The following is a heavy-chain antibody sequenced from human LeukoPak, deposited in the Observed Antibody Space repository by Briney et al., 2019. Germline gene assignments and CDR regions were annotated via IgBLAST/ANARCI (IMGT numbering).Heavy chain of an antibody. J-gene: IGHJ3*02. Sequence: GGSLRLSCAASGXTFSNYAMSWVRQAPGKGLEWVSAISSGDVSTHYADSVKGRFTISRDDSKNTLYLQMSSLRAEDTAVYYCAKYLYGSGSPLGFDIWGQGTMVTVSS. V-gene: IGHV3-23*01. CDR3: AKYLYGSGSPLGFDI. CDR2: ISSGDVST. D-gene: IGHD3-10*01. CDR1: GXTFSNYA.